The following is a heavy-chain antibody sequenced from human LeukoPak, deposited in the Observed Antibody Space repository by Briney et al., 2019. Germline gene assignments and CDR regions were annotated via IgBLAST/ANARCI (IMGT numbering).Heavy chain of an antibody. Sequence: SVKVSCKASGGTFSSYAISWVRQAPGQGLEWMGGIIPIFGTANYAQKFQGRVTITADKSTSTAYMELSSLRSEDTAVYYCARGIAARLDAFDIWGQGTMVTVSS. D-gene: IGHD6-6*01. CDR2: IIPIFGTA. V-gene: IGHV1-69*06. J-gene: IGHJ3*02. CDR1: GGTFSSYA. CDR3: ARGIAARLDAFDI.